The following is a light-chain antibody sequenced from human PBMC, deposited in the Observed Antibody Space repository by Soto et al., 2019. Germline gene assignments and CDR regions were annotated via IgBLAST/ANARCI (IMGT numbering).Light chain of an antibody. CDR1: SSDVGGYNY. CDR3: SSYSSSSTLV. Sequence: QSALTQPASVSGSPGQSITISCTGTSSDVGGYNYVSWYQQHPGKAPKLMIYAVSNRPSGVSNRFSVSKSGNTASLTISGLQSEDEDDCSSYSSSSTLVFGTGTKVTVL. V-gene: IGLV2-14*01. J-gene: IGLJ1*01. CDR2: AVS.